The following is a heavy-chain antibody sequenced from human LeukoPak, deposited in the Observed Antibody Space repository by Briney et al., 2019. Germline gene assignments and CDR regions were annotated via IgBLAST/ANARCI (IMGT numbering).Heavy chain of an antibody. V-gene: IGHV4-59*01. J-gene: IGHJ5*02. CDR3: ARAGRVITENWFDP. Sequence: PSETLSLTCTVSGGSISSYYWSWIRQPPGKGLEWIGYIYYSGSTNYNPSLKSRVTISVDTSKNQFSLKLSSVTAADTAVYYCARAGRVITENWFDPWGQGTLVTVSS. CDR1: GGSISSYY. CDR2: IYYSGST. D-gene: IGHD3-22*01.